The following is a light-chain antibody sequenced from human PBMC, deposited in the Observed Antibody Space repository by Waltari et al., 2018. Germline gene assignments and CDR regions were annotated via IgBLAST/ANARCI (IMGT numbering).Light chain of an antibody. CDR3: QQYYSTPWT. Sequence: DIVMTQSPDSLAVSLGERATSTCKSTQSVLYSSNHKNYLAWYQQKPGQPPKLLIYWASTRESGVPDRFSGSGSGTDFTLTISSLQAEDVAVYYCQQYYSTPWTFGQGTKVEIK. J-gene: IGKJ1*01. CDR2: WAS. CDR1: QSVLYSSNHKNY. V-gene: IGKV4-1*01.